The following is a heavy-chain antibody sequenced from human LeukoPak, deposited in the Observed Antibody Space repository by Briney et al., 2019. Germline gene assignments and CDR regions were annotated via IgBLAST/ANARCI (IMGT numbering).Heavy chain of an antibody. CDR3: AREDYSGYDCYFDY. V-gene: IGHV4-4*07. Sequence: SETLSLTCTVSGGSISGYYWSWIRQPAGKGLEWIGRIYTSGSTNYNPSLKSRVTISVDTSKNQFSLKLSSVTAADTAVYYCAREDYSGYDCYFDYWGQGTLVTVSS. J-gene: IGHJ4*02. CDR2: IYTSGST. D-gene: IGHD5-12*01. CDR1: GGSISGYY.